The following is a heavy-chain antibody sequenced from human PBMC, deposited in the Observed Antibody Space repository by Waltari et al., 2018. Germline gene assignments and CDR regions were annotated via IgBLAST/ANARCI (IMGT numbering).Heavy chain of an antibody. CDR3: ARDQYGSGPIDAFDI. CDR2: INPNSGGT. Sequence: QVQLVQSGAEVKKPGASVKVSCKASGYTFTGYYMHWVRQAPGQGLEWMGWINPNSGGTNYAQKFQGRVTMTRDTSISTAYMELSRLRSDDTAVYYCARDQYGSGPIDAFDIWGQGTMVTVSS. D-gene: IGHD3-10*01. CDR1: GYTFTGYY. J-gene: IGHJ3*02. V-gene: IGHV1-2*02.